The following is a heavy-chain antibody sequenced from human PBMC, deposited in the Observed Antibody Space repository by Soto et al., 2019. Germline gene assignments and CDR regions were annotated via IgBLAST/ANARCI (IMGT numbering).Heavy chain of an antibody. CDR2: IYYSGST. J-gene: IGHJ5*02. CDR3: ARDPERGWFDP. CDR1: GGSISSYY. Sequence: QVQLQESGPGLVKPSETLSLTCTVSGGSISSYYWSWIRQPPGKGLEWIGYIYYSGSTNYNPSLKGRVTISVDTSKNQFSLKLSSVTAADTAVYYCARDPERGWFDPWGQGTLVTVSS. V-gene: IGHV4-59*01.